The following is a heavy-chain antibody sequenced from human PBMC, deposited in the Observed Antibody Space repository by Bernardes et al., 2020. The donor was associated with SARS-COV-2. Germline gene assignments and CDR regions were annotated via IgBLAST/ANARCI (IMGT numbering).Heavy chain of an antibody. D-gene: IGHD1-26*01. V-gene: IGHV3-30-3*01. CDR1: GFTFSSYA. CDR2: ISYDGSNK. Sequence: GGSLRLSCAASGFTFSSYAMHWVRQAPGKGLEWVAVISYDGSNKYYADSVKGRFTISRDNSKNTLYLQMNSLRAEDTAVYYCARPYSGSYYGGFDYWGQGTLVTVSS. J-gene: IGHJ4*02. CDR3: ARPYSGSYYGGFDY.